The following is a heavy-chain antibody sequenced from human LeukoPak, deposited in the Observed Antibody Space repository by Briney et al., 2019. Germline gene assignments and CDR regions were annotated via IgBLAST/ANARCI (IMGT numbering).Heavy chain of an antibody. D-gene: IGHD1-26*01. V-gene: IGHV3-30*18. Sequence: GGSLRLSCAASGFTFSSYGMHWVRQAPGKGLEWVAVISYDGSNKYYADSVKGRFTISRDNSKNTLYLQMNSLRAEDTAVYYCAKGGKWDVTPFDYWGQGTLVTVSS. CDR3: AKGGKWDVTPFDY. CDR2: ISYDGSNK. J-gene: IGHJ4*02. CDR1: GFTFSSYG.